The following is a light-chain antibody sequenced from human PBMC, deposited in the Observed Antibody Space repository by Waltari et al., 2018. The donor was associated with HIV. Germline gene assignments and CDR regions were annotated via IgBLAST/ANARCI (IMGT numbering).Light chain of an antibody. CDR3: QAWDRTTGV. CDR2: QDK. CDR1: KMGEKY. Sequence: SFELTQPPSLSVSPGQTANISCSGEKMGEKYVSWYQQKSGQSPVVVIFQDKRRPSGISERFSGSNAGNTATLTISGTQPIDEADYYCQAWDRTTGVFGTGTNLTVL. V-gene: IGLV3-1*01. J-gene: IGLJ1*01.